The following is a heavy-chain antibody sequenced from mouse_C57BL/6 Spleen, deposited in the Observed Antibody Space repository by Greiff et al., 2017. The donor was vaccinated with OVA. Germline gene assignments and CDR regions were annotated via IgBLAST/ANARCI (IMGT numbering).Heavy chain of an antibody. CDR1: GFTFSDYG. CDR3: SRNIYDDDNSAYYYAMDY. Sequence: EVKLVESGGGLVKPGGSLKLSCAASGFTFSDYGMHWVRQAPEQGLEWVAYISSGSSTIYYADTVKGRFTISRDNAKNTLFLQMTSMRSEDAAMYYCSRNIYDDDNSAYYYAMDYWGQGTSVTVSS. V-gene: IGHV5-17*01. CDR2: ISSGSSTI. J-gene: IGHJ4*01. D-gene: IGHD1-1*01.